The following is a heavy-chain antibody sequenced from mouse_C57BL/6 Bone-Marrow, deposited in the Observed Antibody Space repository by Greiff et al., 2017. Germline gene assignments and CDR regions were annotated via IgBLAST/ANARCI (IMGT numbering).Heavy chain of an antibody. CDR2: INPSSGYN. J-gene: IGHJ1*03. D-gene: IGHD3-1*01. Sequence: QVQLQQSGAELVKPGASVKLSCKASGYTFTSYWMHWVKQRPGQGLEWIGYINPSSGYNKYNQKFKDKATLTADKTSSTAFMQLSSLAYEDSAVYYCARRAVGDWGTGTTVTVSA. V-gene: IGHV1-7*01. CDR1: GYTFTSYW. CDR3: ARRAVGD.